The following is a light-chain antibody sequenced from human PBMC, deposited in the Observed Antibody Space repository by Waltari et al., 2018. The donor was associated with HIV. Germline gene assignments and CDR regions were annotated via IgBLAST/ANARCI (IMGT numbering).Light chain of an antibody. Sequence: INMPPSPSRLFASVAETVTISCRTRQNIITYLNCYQQKPGKAPNLLIQAAPSLQRGVPSRFGRSGSETDFTLTSSGLQPEDFATYYCQQRHTMWTFGQGTNVEVK. V-gene: IGKV1-39*01. J-gene: IGKJ1*01. CDR2: AAP. CDR3: QQRHTMWT. CDR1: QNIITY.